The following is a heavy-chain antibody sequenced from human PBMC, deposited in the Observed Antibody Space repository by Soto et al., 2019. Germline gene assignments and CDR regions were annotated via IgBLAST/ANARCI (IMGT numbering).Heavy chain of an antibody. Sequence: GGSLRLSCAASGFTFDDYGMSWVRQAPGKGLEWVSGINWNGGSTGYADSVKGRFTISRDNAKNSLYLQMNSLRAEDTALYYCARDFAPLSYGDYGFYFDYWGQGTLVTVSS. CDR2: INWNGGST. CDR3: ARDFAPLSYGDYGFYFDY. V-gene: IGHV3-20*04. J-gene: IGHJ4*02. CDR1: GFTFDDYG. D-gene: IGHD4-17*01.